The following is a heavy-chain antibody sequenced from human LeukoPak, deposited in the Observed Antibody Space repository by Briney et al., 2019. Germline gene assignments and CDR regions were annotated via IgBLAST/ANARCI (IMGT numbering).Heavy chain of an antibody. CDR2: ISAYNGNT. V-gene: IGHV1-18*01. Sequence: ASVKVSCKASGYTFTSYGISWVRQAPGQGLEWMGWISAYNGNTNYAQKLQGRVTMTTDTSPSTAYMELRSLRSDDTAVYYCARVSWDFWSISGWFDPWGQGTLVTVSS. J-gene: IGHJ5*02. CDR3: ARVSWDFWSISGWFDP. CDR1: GYTFTSYG. D-gene: IGHD3-3*01.